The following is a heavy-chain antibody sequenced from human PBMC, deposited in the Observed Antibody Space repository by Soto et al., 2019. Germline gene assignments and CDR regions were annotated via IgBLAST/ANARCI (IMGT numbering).Heavy chain of an antibody. CDR3: ARDRSGCGGGSCYHNTRYYYYGMDV. J-gene: IGHJ6*02. V-gene: IGHV3-30*03. Sequence: QVQLVESGGGVVQPGRSLRLSCAASGFTFSSYGMHWVRQAPGKGLEWVAVISYDGSNKYYADSVKGRFTISRDNSKNTLYLQMNSLRAEDTAVYYCARDRSGCGGGSCYHNTRYYYYGMDVWGQGTTVTVSS. D-gene: IGHD2-15*01. CDR1: GFTFSSYG. CDR2: ISYDGSNK.